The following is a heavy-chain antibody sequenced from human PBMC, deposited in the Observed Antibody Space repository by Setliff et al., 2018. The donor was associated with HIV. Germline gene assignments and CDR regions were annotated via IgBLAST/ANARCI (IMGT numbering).Heavy chain of an antibody. CDR1: GYTFTTYS. V-gene: IGHV1-3*01. CDR3: ARGALLAVFDFDH. J-gene: IGHJ4*01. D-gene: IGHD2-15*01. CDR2: INVGKGDT. Sequence: ASVKVSCKAFGYTFTTYSLHWVRQAPGQSLEWMGWINVGKGDTKYSQELQGRITLSTDTSANTAYMELSSLRSDDTAVYFCARGALLAVFDFDHWGHGTLVTVS.